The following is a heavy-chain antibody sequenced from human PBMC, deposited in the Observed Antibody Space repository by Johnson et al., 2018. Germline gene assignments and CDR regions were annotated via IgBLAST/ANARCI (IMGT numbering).Heavy chain of an antibody. D-gene: IGHD2/OR15-2a*01. Sequence: QVQLGQSGGGLVQPGGSLRLSCAASGFTFSSYGMHWVRQAPGKGLEWVAVISYDGSNKYYADSVKGRFTISRDNSKNTLYLQMNSLRAEDTAVYYCARDREISHDAFDIWGQGTMVTVSS. V-gene: IGHV3-30*03. CDR1: GFTFSSYG. CDR2: ISYDGSNK. J-gene: IGHJ3*02. CDR3: ARDREISHDAFDI.